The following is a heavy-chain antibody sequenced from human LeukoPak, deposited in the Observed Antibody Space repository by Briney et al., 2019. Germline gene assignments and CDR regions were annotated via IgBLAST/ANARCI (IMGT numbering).Heavy chain of an antibody. CDR2: TSSDGSNE. J-gene: IGHJ4*02. V-gene: IGHV3-30*04. CDR3: VRPYTSSWYLFDY. D-gene: IGHD6-13*01. Sequence: PGGSLRLSCAASGFTFRNYAMHWVRQAPGKGLEWVTVTSSDGSNEYYADSVRGRFSISRDNSKNTVYLQMNSLRAEDTALYYCVRPYTSSWYLFDYWGQGTLVTVSS. CDR1: GFTFRNYA.